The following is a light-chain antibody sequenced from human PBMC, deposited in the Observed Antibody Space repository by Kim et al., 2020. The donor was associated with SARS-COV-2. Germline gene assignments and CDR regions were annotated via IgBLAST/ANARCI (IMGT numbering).Light chain of an antibody. Sequence: TSSRPRNGTRSAGNYGQWYPQRPRSAPNTEIYEDNQRPSGVPDRFSGSIDSSSNSASLTISGLKTEDEADYYCQSYDSSNHWVFGGGTQLTVL. CDR1: GTRSAGNY. V-gene: IGLV6-57*03. CDR3: QSYDSSNHWV. J-gene: IGLJ3*02. CDR2: EDN.